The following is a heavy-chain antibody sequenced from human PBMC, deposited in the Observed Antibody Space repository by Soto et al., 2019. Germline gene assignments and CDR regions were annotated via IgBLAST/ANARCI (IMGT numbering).Heavy chain of an antibody. CDR2: ITTSGGNT. Sequence: EVQLLESGGGLVQPGGSLRLSCAASGFTFSTYAMSWVRQAPGKGLEWVSTITTSGGNTYYADSVQGRFTISRDNSKNTLYLQMNRLRAEDTALYYCAGRYCTNGVRYTNYYYYIDVWGKGTTVTVSS. J-gene: IGHJ6*03. CDR1: GFTFSTYA. V-gene: IGHV3-23*01. CDR3: AGRYCTNGVRYTNYYYYIDV. D-gene: IGHD2-8*01.